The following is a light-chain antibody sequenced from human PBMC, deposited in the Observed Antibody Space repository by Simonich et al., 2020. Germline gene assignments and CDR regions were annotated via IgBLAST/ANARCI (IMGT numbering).Light chain of an antibody. CDR2: AAP. J-gene: IGKJ2*01. CDR3: QQYYSYPRT. V-gene: IGKV1-8*01. CDR1: QGISSY. Sequence: AIRMTQSPSSLSASTGDRVTITCRASQGISSYLAWYQQKPVKAPKLLIYAAPTLQSGVPSRFSCSGSGTDFTLTISCLQSEDFATYYCQQYYSYPRTFGQGTKLEIK.